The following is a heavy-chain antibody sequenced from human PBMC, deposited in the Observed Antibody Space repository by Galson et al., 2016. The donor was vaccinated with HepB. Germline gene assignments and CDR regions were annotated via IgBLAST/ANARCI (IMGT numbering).Heavy chain of an antibody. CDR1: GFTFSSYS. CDR2: ISGSGGST. D-gene: IGHD3-10*01. J-gene: IGHJ4*02. Sequence: SLRLSCAASGFTFSSYSMNWVRQAPGKGLEWVSGISGSGGSTYYADSVKGRFTISRDNSKNTLYLQMNSLRAEDTAVYYCARRDYYGSGSYSIYWGQGTLVIVSS. V-gene: IGHV3-23*01. CDR3: ARRDYYGSGSYSIY.